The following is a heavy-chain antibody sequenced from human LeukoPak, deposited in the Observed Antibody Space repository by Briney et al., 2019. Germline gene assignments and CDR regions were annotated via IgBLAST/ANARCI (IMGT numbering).Heavy chain of an antibody. J-gene: IGHJ5*02. D-gene: IGHD4-23*01. CDR3: AITLPFERFDP. Sequence: GSVTVSCKASGYTFTSYDMYWVRQAAGQGVEGMGWMNPNSGNTDYVQKFQCRVTMTSTTSISTAYMELSSLRSEDTAVYYCAITLPFERFDPWGQGTLVTVSS. V-gene: IGHV1-8*01. CDR1: GYTFTSYD. CDR2: MNPNSGNT.